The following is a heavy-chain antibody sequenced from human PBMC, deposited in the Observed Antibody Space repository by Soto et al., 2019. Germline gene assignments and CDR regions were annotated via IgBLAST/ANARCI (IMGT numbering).Heavy chain of an antibody. CDR1: GGSISSSNW. CDR3: ARGITCSGGSCYSVQDY. Sequence: QVQLQESGPGLVKPSGTLSLTCAVSGGSISSSNWWSWVRQPPGKGLEWIGEIFHSGSTHYNPSLKRRGTVSVDKSKNQYSLKLNSVTAADTAMYYCARGITCSGGSCYSVQDYWGQGTLVTVSS. CDR2: IFHSGST. D-gene: IGHD2-15*01. J-gene: IGHJ4*02. V-gene: IGHV4-4*02.